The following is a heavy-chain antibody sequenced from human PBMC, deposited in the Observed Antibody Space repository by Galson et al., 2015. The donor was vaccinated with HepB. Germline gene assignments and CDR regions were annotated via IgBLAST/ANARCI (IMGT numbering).Heavy chain of an antibody. D-gene: IGHD5-18*01. V-gene: IGHV3-30*02. J-gene: IGHJ5*02. Sequence: SLRLSCAASGFTFSSYGMHWVRQAPGKGLEWVAFIRYDGSNKYYADSVKGRFTISRDNSKDTLYLQMNSLRAEDTAVYYCAKAPGYSYGTNWFDPWGQGTLVTVSS. CDR2: IRYDGSNK. CDR3: AKAPGYSYGTNWFDP. CDR1: GFTFSSYG.